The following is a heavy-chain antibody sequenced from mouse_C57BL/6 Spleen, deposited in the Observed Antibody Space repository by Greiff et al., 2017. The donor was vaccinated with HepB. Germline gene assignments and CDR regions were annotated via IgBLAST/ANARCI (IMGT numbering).Heavy chain of an antibody. CDR3: ARGRGGSSSFDY. V-gene: IGHV1-81*01. J-gene: IGHJ2*01. Sequence: VQLQESGAELARPGASVKLSCKASGYTFTSYGISWVKQRTGQGLEWIGEIYPRSGNTYYNEKFKGKATLTADKSSSTAYMELRSLTSEDSAVYFCARGRGGSSSFDYWGQGTTLTVSS. CDR2: IYPRSGNT. CDR1: GYTFTSYG. D-gene: IGHD1-1*01.